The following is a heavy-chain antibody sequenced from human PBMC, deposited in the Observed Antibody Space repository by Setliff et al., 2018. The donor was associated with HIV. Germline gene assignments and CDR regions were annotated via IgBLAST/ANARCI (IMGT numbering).Heavy chain of an antibody. J-gene: IGHJ6*03. CDR3: ARGLAVAGKSYYSYYYMDV. D-gene: IGHD6-19*01. CDR2: MSPNSGNT. Sequence: ASVKVSCKASGGTFGSYAVNWVRQATGQGLEWMGWMSPNSGNTGYAQKFQGRVTMTRNTSISTAYMELSSLRSEDTAVYYCARGLAVAGKSYYSYYYMDVWGKGTTVTVSS. V-gene: IGHV1-8*02. CDR1: GGTFGSYA.